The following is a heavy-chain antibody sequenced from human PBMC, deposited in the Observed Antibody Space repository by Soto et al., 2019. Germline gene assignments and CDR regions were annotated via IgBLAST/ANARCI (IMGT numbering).Heavy chain of an antibody. CDR3: AREETTWPLPYGLDV. Sequence: PGGSLRLSCAVSGITFSDYYIHWVRQAPGKGLEWVSFIRSGRDTFYADSVKGRFSISRDDATSSVSLQMNNLRGEDTAVYFCAREETTWPLPYGLDVLGQGNTVTVSS. J-gene: IGHJ6*02. V-gene: IGHV3-21*01. CDR2: IRSGRDT. CDR1: GITFSDYY. D-gene: IGHD4-17*01.